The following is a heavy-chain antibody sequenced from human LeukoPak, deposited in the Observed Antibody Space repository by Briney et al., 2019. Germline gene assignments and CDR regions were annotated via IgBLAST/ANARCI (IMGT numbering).Heavy chain of an antibody. Sequence: SVKVSCKASGGTFSSYAISWVRQAPGQGLEWMGGIITIFGTANYAQKFQGRVTITADESASTAYMELSSLRSEDTAVYYCARANGDYSWSGGMDVWGQGTTVTVS. J-gene: IGHJ6*02. CDR1: GGTFSSYA. CDR2: IITIFGTA. V-gene: IGHV1-69*13. D-gene: IGHD4-17*01. CDR3: ARANGDYSWSGGMDV.